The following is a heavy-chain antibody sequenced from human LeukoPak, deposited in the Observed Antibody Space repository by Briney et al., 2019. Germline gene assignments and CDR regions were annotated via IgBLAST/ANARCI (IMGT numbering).Heavy chain of an antibody. Sequence: PSETLSLTCTVSGGSISSYYWSWIRQPPGKGLEWIGYIYYSGSTNYNPSLKSRVTISVGTSKNQFSLKLSSVTAADTAVYYCARYSSSWYLTEYYYMDVWGKGTTVTVSS. J-gene: IGHJ6*03. CDR1: GGSISSYY. V-gene: IGHV4-59*01. D-gene: IGHD6-13*01. CDR2: IYYSGST. CDR3: ARYSSSWYLTEYYYMDV.